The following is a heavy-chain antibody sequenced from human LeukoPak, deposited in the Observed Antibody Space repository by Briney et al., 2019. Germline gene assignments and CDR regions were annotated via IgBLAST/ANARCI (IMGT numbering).Heavy chain of an antibody. CDR2: IYSGGST. CDR1: GFIFRSNY. D-gene: IGHD5-18*01. CDR3: AGARGYRYGCDY. Sequence: GGSLRLSCAASGFIFRSNYMSWVRQAPGKGLERVSVIYSGGSTYYAASAKGRFTISRDNSKKTMSLQMNSPRVEDTAVYYCAGARGYRYGCDYWGQGTLVTVSS. J-gene: IGHJ4*02. V-gene: IGHV3-53*01.